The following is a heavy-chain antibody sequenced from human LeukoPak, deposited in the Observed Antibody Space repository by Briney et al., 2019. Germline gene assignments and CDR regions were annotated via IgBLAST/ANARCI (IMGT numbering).Heavy chain of an antibody. D-gene: IGHD6-19*01. CDR2: IGSGGVPT. V-gene: IGHV3-23*01. CDR1: GFSFAGYA. J-gene: IGHJ5*02. Sequence: PGGSLRLSCAASGFSFAGYAMSWFRQAPGKGLEWVSAIGSGGVPTDYADSVKGRFTISKDNSENTLYLQMNSLRPEDTAVYYCARPRLTVAGTRWFDLWGQGTLVTVSS. CDR3: ARPRLTVAGTRWFDL.